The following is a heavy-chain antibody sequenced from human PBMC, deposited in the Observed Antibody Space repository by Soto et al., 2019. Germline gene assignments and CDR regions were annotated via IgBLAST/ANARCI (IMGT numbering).Heavy chain of an antibody. Sequence: QAQLVQSGAEVKKPGASVKVSCKASGYSFSSYGITWVRQAPGQGLEWLGWISPYNEDTIYARRLQGRVTMTTDTSTMTAYMDIRGLRSDDTAIYYCARGGYYDSSGASNYHYYGMDVWGKGTTVTVSS. J-gene: IGHJ6*04. D-gene: IGHD3-22*01. CDR3: ARGGYYDSSGASNYHYYGMDV. CDR2: ISPYNEDT. V-gene: IGHV1-18*01. CDR1: GYSFSSYG.